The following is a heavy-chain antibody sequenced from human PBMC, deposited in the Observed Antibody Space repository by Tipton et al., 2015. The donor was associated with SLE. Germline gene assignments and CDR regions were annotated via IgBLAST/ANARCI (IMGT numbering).Heavy chain of an antibody. CDR3: ARVRITMVRGVRYYYGMDV. CDR1: GGSISSSSYY. D-gene: IGHD3-10*01. J-gene: IGHJ6*02. CDR2: INHSGST. Sequence: TLSLTCTVSGGSISSSSYYWGWIRQPPGKGLEWIGEINHSGSTNYNPSLKSRVTISVDTSKNQFSLKLSSVTAADTAVYYCARVRITMVRGVRYYYGMDVWGQGTTVTVSS. V-gene: IGHV4-39*07.